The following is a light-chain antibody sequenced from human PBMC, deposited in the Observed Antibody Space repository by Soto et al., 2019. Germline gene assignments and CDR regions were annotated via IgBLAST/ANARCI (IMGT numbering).Light chain of an antibody. CDR2: GAS. CDR1: QSVSGTY. CDR3: QQYGSSPFT. V-gene: IGKV3-20*01. J-gene: IGKJ3*01. Sequence: EMVLTQSPGTLSLSPGERATLSCRPSQSVSGTYLAWYQQKPGQAPRLLIYGASSRATGIPDRFSGSESGTDFTLTISRLEPEDFAVYYCQQYGSSPFTFGPGTKVDIK.